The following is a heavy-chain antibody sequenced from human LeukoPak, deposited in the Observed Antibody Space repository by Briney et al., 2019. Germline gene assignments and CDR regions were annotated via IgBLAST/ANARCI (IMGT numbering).Heavy chain of an antibody. V-gene: IGHV3-74*01. CDR2: INSDGSST. D-gene: IGHD2-2*01. CDR1: GFTFSSYW. CDR3: AKDRGVPAAILDY. J-gene: IGHJ4*02. Sequence: PGGSLRLSCAASGFTFSSYWMHWVRQAPGKGLVWVSRINSDGSSTSYADSVKGRFTISRDNAKNTLYLQMNSLRAEDTALYYCAKDRGVPAAILDYWGQGTLVTVSS.